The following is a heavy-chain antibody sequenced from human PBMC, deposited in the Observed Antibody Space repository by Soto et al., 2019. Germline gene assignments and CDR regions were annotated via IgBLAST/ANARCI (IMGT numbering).Heavy chain of an antibody. D-gene: IGHD1-26*01. CDR2: IYYSGST. J-gene: IGHJ6*02. Sequence: SETLSLTCTVSGGSISSSSYYWGWIRQPPGKGLEWIGSIYYSGSTYYNPSLKSRVTISVDTSKNQFSLKLSSVTAADTAVYYCARHIGGSYYVDYYYGMDVWGQGTTVTVSS. V-gene: IGHV4-39*01. CDR3: ARHIGGSYYVDYYYGMDV. CDR1: GGSISSSSYY.